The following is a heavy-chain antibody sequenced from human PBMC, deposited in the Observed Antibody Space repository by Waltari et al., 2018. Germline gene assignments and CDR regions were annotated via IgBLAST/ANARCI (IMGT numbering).Heavy chain of an antibody. CDR2: ISPIFGTA. J-gene: IGHJ6*03. CDR3: ARGEIAAAGRVYYYYMDV. Sequence: QVQLVQSGAEVKKPGSSVKVSCKASGGTFSSSAISWVRQAPGQGLEWMGGISPIFGTANYAQKFQGRVTITADESTSTAYMELSSLRSEDTAVYYCARGEIAAAGRVYYYYMDVWGKGTTVTVSS. D-gene: IGHD6-13*01. V-gene: IGHV1-69*01. CDR1: GGTFSSSA.